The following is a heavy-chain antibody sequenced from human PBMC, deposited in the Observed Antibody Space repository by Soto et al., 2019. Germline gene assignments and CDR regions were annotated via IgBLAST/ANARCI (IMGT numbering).Heavy chain of an antibody. D-gene: IGHD5-12*01. CDR3: VKEWTPRRAFDS. V-gene: IGHV3-23*01. Sequence: PGGSLRLSCAASRFMFSRYAMSWVRQAPGKGLEWVSGISGSGGSTWYADSVKGRFTISRDNYKNMVYLQMNSLRVEDTAEYFCVKEWTPRRAFDSWGQGTQVTVSS. CDR2: ISGSGGST. J-gene: IGHJ4*02. CDR1: RFMFSRYA.